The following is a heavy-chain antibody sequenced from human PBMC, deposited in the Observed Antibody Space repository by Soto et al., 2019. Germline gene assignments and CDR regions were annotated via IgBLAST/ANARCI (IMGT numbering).Heavy chain of an antibody. V-gene: IGHV2-5*02. Sequence: QITLKESGPTLVKPTQTLTLTCTFSGFSLTDTGMGVGWIRQPPGNALEWLALIYWDDDKRYSPSLKRALTISKDASKNQVVLTKTNVDAVDTATYFCAHRRSGYFDSWGQGTLVTVS. CDR1: GFSLTDTGMG. J-gene: IGHJ4*02. CDR2: IYWDDDK. CDR3: AHRRSGYFDS.